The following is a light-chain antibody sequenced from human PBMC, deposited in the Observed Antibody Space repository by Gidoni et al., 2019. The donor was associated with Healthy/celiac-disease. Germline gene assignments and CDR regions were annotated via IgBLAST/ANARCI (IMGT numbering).Light chain of an antibody. CDR3: QQYGSSPWT. CDR1: PSVSSSY. Sequence: ETVLTQSPGTLSLSPGERATLSCRAIPSVSSSYLAWYQQKPGQAPRLLIYGASSRATGIPDRFSGSGSGTDFTLTISRLEPEGFAVYYCQQYGSSPWTFGQGTKVEIK. CDR2: GAS. J-gene: IGKJ1*01. V-gene: IGKV3-20*01.